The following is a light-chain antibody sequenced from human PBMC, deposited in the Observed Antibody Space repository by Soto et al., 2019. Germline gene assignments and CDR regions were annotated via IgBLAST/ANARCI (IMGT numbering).Light chain of an antibody. CDR1: QSVSSNY. CDR2: GAS. CDR3: QQYGSSSYT. J-gene: IGKJ2*01. Sequence: DIVLTQSPATLSLSPGVRATLSCRASQSVSSNYLAWYQQKPGQAPRLLIYGASTRATGIPDRVSGSGSGTDFTLTISRLEPEDFAVYYCQQYGSSSYTFGQGTRLEIK. V-gene: IGKV3-20*01.